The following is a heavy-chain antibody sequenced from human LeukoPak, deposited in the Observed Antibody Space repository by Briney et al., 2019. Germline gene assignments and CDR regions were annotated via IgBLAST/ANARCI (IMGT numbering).Heavy chain of an antibody. CDR2: IYTSGST. D-gene: IGHD4-17*01. Sequence: SSETLSLTCTVFGGSISSGSYYWSWIRQPAGKGLEWIGRIYTSGSTNYNPSLKSRVTISVDTSKNQFSLKLSSVTAADTAVYYCARDHDYGDYYEYWGQGTLVTVSS. J-gene: IGHJ4*02. V-gene: IGHV4-61*02. CDR3: ARDHDYGDYYEY. CDR1: GGSISSGSYY.